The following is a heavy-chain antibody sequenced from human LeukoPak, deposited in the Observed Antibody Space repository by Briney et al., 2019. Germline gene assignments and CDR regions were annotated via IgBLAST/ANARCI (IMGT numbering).Heavy chain of an antibody. CDR1: GGSFSGYY. J-gene: IGHJ4*02. CDR3: ARGWWQLGYNY. Sequence: SETLSLTCAVYGGSFSGYYWSWIRQPPGKGLEWIGEINHSGSTNYNPSLKSRVTISVDTSKNQFSLKLSSVTAADTAVYYCARGWWQLGYNYWGQGTLVTVSS. V-gene: IGHV4-34*01. CDR2: INHSGST. D-gene: IGHD2-15*01.